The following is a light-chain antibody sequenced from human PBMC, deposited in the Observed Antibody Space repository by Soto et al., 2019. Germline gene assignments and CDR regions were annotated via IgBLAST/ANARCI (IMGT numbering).Light chain of an antibody. V-gene: IGLV1-44*01. J-gene: IGLJ1*01. CDR2: IND. CDR3: AAWDDSLNAI. CDR1: SSNIGDNP. Sequence: QSVLTQPPSASGTPGQRITISCSGSSSNIGDNPVNWYQQLPGAAPKLLIYINDQRPSGVPDRFSGSKSGTSASLAISGLQPEDEADYYCAAWDDSLNAIFGTGPKVTVL.